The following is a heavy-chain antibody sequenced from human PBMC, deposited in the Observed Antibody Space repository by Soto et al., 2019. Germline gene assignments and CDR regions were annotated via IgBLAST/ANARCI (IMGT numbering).Heavy chain of an antibody. CDR2: INHSGST. CDR1: GGSFSGYY. V-gene: IGHV4-34*01. CDR3: ARVPQKMYSSGWYVPHYYYGMDV. J-gene: IGHJ6*02. D-gene: IGHD6-19*01. Sequence: SETLSLTCAVYGGSFSGYYWSWIRQPPGKGLEWIGEINHSGSTNYNPSLKSRVTISVDTSKNQFSLKLSSVTAADTAVYYCARVPQKMYSSGWYVPHYYYGMDVWGQGTTVTVSS.